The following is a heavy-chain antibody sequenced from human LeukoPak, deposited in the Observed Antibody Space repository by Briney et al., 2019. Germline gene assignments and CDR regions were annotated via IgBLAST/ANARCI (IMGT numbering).Heavy chain of an antibody. D-gene: IGHD3-10*01. V-gene: IGHV5-51*01. CDR3: ARHEVTMVRGVINRLFMDV. CDR2: IYPGDSDT. Sequence: GESLKISCKGSGYSFTSYWIGWVRQLPGKGLEWMGIIYPGDSDTRYSPSFQGQVTISADKSISTAYLQWSSLKASDTAMYYCARHEVTMVRGVINRLFMDVWGKGTTVTISS. CDR1: GYSFTSYW. J-gene: IGHJ6*03.